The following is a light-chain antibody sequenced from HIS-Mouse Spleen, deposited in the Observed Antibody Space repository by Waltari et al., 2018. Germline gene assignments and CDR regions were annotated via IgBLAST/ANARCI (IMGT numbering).Light chain of an antibody. CDR1: SSDVAGYTH. V-gene: IGLV2-14*01. Sequence: QSALTQPASVSGAPGQSITISGTGTSSDVAGYTHVSWYQQHPGNAPKPMIYEVSNRPSGVSNRFSGSKSGNTASLTISGLQAEDEADYYCSSYTSSSTLRVFGGGTKLTVL. J-gene: IGLJ3*02. CDR3: SSYTSSSTLRV. CDR2: EVS.